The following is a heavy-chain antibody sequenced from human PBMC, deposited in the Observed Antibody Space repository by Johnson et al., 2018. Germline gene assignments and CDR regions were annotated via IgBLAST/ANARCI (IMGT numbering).Heavy chain of an antibody. V-gene: IGHV3-23*04. Sequence: EVQLVESGGGLVKPGWSXRLSCAASGFTFSSYWMSWVRQAPGKGLEWVSAISGSGGSTYYADSVKGRFTISRDNSKNTLYLQMNSLRAEDTAVYYCARAYYYDSSPFQHWGQGTLVTVSS. D-gene: IGHD3-22*01. CDR1: GFTFSSYW. CDR2: ISGSGGST. J-gene: IGHJ1*01. CDR3: ARAYYYDSSPFQH.